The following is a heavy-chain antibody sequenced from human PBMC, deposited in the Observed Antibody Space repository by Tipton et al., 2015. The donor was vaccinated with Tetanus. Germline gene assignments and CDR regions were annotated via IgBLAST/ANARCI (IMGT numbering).Heavy chain of an antibody. J-gene: IGHJ6*02. V-gene: IGHV4-39*07. CDR1: GGSISSTSYY. CDR3: ARDRGVRGGYYYYHGMDV. Sequence: GLVKPSETLSLTCTVSGGSISSTSYYWAWIRQPPGKGLEWIGYISNSGSTYYNPSLKSRVTISVDTSQKQISLKVNSVTAADTAVYYCARDRGVRGGYYYYHGMDVWGQGTTVTVSS. CDR2: ISNSGST. D-gene: IGHD3-10*01.